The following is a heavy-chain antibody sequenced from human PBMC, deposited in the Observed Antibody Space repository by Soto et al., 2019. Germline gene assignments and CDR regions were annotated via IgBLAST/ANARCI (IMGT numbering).Heavy chain of an antibody. CDR3: ASNDFWSGYYTGLDP. Sequence: QVQLQQWGAGLLKPSETLSLTCAVYGGSFSGYYWSWIRQPPGKGLEWIGEINHSGSTNYNPSLKRRVTITVDTSKNQFSLKLSSVSAGDTGVYYCASNDFWSGYYTGLDPWGQGTLVTVSS. D-gene: IGHD3-3*01. CDR2: INHSGST. CDR1: GGSFSGYY. J-gene: IGHJ5*02. V-gene: IGHV4-34*01.